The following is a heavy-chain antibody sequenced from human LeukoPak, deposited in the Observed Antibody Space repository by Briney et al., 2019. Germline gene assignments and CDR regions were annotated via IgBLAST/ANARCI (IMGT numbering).Heavy chain of an antibody. J-gene: IGHJ4*02. Sequence: PSQTLSLTCAVSGGSISSGGYSWSWIRQPPGKGLEWIGYIYHSGSTYYNPSLKSRVTISVDRSKNQFSLKLSSVTAADTAVYYCARCPEEYYYDSSGYYATRTYYFDYWGQETLVTVSS. CDR1: GGSISSGGYS. V-gene: IGHV4-30-2*01. D-gene: IGHD3-22*01. CDR2: IYHSGST. CDR3: ARCPEEYYYDSSGYYATRTYYFDY.